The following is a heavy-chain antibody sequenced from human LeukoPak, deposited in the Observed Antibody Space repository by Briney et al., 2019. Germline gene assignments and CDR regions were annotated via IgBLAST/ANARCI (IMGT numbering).Heavy chain of an antibody. D-gene: IGHD5-18*01. CDR2: ISGSGDDT. CDR1: GFTFSSYA. Sequence: GGPLRLSCAASGFTFSSYAMSWVRQAPGKGLEWVSGISGSGDDTYYAASVKGRFIVSRDTSKNTLYLQMNSLRAEDTAVYYCAKDPLNTLMVSPTFDYWGQGTLVTVSS. J-gene: IGHJ4*02. CDR3: AKDPLNTLMVSPTFDY. V-gene: IGHV3-23*01.